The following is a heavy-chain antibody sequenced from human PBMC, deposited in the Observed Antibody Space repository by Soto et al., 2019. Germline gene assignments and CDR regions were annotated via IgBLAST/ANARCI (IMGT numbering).Heavy chain of an antibody. D-gene: IGHD5-12*01. CDR3: AKGGGYSGFGEAFDS. V-gene: IGHV3-23*01. CDR2: ISGSGGRT. Sequence: EVQLLESGGGLVQPGGSLRLSCAASGFTFSSYAMAWVRQAPGKGLKWVSVISGSGGRTYSADSVKGRFTISRDDSKNTVYLQMNSLRAEDTAVYYCAKGGGYSGFGEAFDSCGHGTMFTVAS. CDR1: GFTFSSYA. J-gene: IGHJ3*02.